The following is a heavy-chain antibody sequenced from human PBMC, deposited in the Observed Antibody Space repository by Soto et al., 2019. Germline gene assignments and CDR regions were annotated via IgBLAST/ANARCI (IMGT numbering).Heavy chain of an antibody. D-gene: IGHD6-6*01. CDR1: GYTFTSYG. V-gene: IGHV1-18*01. Sequence: ASVKVSCKASGYTFTSYGISWVRQAPGQGLEWMGWISAYNGNTNYAQKLQGRVTMTTDTSTSTAYMELRSLRSDDTAVYYCARMYSSSYFYYYGMDVWGQGTTVTVSS. J-gene: IGHJ6*02. CDR2: ISAYNGNT. CDR3: ARMYSSSYFYYYGMDV.